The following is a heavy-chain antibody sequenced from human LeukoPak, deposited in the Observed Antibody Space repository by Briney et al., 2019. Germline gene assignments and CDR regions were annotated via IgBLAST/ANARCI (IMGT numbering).Heavy chain of an antibody. D-gene: IGHD6-13*01. CDR3: ARIPPGSSWYSRPVRFDY. CDR2: ISAYNGNT. Sequence: ASVKVSCKASGYTFTSYGISWVRQAPGQGLEWMGWISAYNGNTNYAQKLQGRVTMTTDTSTSTAYMELRSLRSDDTAVYYCARIPPGSSWYSRPVRFDYWGQGTLVTVSS. CDR1: GYTFTSYG. J-gene: IGHJ4*02. V-gene: IGHV1-18*01.